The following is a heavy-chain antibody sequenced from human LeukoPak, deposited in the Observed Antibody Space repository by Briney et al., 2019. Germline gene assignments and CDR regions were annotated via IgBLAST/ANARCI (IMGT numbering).Heavy chain of an antibody. D-gene: IGHD6-13*01. CDR1: GGSISSYY. J-gene: IGHJ5*02. Sequence: SETLFLTCTVSGGSISSYYWSWIRQPPGKGLEWIGYIYTSGSTNYNPSLKSRVTISVDTSKNQFSLKLSSVTAADTAVYYCARHNRFHSSSWYSVWFDPWGQGTLVTVSS. CDR2: IYTSGST. V-gene: IGHV4-4*09. CDR3: ARHNRFHSSSWYSVWFDP.